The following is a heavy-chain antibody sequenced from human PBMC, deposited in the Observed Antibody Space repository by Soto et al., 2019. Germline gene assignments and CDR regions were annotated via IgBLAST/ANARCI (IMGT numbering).Heavy chain of an antibody. Sequence: ASVKVSCKASGYTFTGYDISWVRQATGQGLEWMGWMNPNNGNTDYAPKFQGRVTMTMNTSIGTAYMELSSLRSEDTAVYYCARSPRNYYALGSYSYFRHWGQGTLVTVSS. CDR1: GYTFTGYD. CDR3: ARSPRNYYALGSYSYFRH. CDR2: MNPNNGNT. V-gene: IGHV1-8*01. D-gene: IGHD3-10*01. J-gene: IGHJ1*01.